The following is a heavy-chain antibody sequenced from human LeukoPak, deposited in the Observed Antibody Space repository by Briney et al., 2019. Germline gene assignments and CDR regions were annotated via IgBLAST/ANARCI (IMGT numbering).Heavy chain of an antibody. V-gene: IGHV1-2*02. CDR3: ARDSRARGDY. J-gene: IGHJ4*02. CDR1: GYTFTSYG. D-gene: IGHD6-6*01. CDR2: INPHTGGT. Sequence: SVKVSCKASGYTFTSYGISWVRQAPGQGLEWMGWINPHTGGTRYAQKFQGRVTMTRDTAIDTAYMELSRLRSDDTAVYYCARDSRARGDYWGQGTLVTVSS.